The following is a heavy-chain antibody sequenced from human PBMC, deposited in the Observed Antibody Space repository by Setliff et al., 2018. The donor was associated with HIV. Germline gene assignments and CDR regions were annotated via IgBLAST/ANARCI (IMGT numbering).Heavy chain of an antibody. CDR2: IYKAGKT. CDR3: AKGGYGGAYYVAGY. J-gene: IGHJ4*02. Sequence: PSETLSLTCTVSGGSISSGPYYWGWIRQPPGKGLEWVTLIYKAGKTYYADFVKGRFTIARDDTKNTVSLQMTNLEPGDTAMYYCAKGGYGGAYYVAGYWGQGTKVTVSS. CDR1: GGSISSGPYY. D-gene: IGHD5-18*01. V-gene: IGHV4-39*02.